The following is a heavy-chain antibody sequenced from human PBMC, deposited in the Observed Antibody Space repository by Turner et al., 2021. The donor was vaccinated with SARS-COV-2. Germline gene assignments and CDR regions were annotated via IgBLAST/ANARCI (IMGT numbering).Heavy chain of an antibody. J-gene: IGHJ4*02. CDR3: ARVGSKSSGYYSGVDY. D-gene: IGHD3-22*01. CDR1: GYTFTGYY. CDR2: INPNSGGT. Sequence: QVQLVQSGAEVKKPGASVKVSGQASGYTFTGYYMHWVRQAPGQGLEWMGWINPNSGGTNYAQKFQGRVTMTRDTSISTAYMELSRLRSDDTAVYYCARVGSKSSGYYSGVDYWGQGTLVTVSS. V-gene: IGHV1-2*02.